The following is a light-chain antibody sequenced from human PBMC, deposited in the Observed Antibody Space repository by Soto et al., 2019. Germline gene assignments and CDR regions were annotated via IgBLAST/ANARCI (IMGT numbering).Light chain of an antibody. CDR3: SSYTSSITPV. V-gene: IGLV2-14*01. CDR1: SSDVGGYNY. J-gene: IGLJ3*02. Sequence: QSALTQPASVSGSPGQSITISCTGTSSDVGGYNYVSSYQHHPGKAPKLMISEVTTRPSGVSNLFSASKSGNTASLTISGLQAEDEADYYCSSYTSSITPVFGGGTKLTVL. CDR2: EVT.